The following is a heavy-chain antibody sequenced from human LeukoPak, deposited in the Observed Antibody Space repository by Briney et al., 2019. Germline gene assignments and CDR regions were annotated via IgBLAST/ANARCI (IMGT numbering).Heavy chain of an antibody. Sequence: PGGSLRLSCAASVFTFSTYSMNWVRQAPGKGLEWVSSISRGSNNIYYADSVKGRFTMTKDNAKNSLNLQMNSLRAEDTAVYYCARDTSTGTVYAFDIWGQGTMVTVSS. J-gene: IGHJ3*02. CDR2: ISRGSNNI. CDR1: VFTFSTYS. CDR3: ARDTSTGTVYAFDI. D-gene: IGHD4-11*01. V-gene: IGHV3-21*06.